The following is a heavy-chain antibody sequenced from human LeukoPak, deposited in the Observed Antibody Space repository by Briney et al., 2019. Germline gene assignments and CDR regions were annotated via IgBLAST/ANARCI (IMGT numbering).Heavy chain of an antibody. CDR2: ITWNGGIT. CDR3: ARNGPVAGVELDQ. D-gene: IGHD6-19*01. Sequence: GGSLRLSCAASGFPFDNYGMAWVRQAPGKGLEWVSGITWNGGITAYADSVKGRFTISRDNAKNSLYLQMNSLRAEDTALYYCARNGPVAGVELDQWGQGTLVTVSS. CDR1: GFPFDNYG. V-gene: IGHV3-20*04. J-gene: IGHJ4*02.